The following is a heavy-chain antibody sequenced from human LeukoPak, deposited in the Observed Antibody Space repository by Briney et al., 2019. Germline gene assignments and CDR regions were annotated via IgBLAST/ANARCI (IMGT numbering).Heavy chain of an antibody. CDR1: GFTFGDYA. CDR3: AKVLAGYSYLDY. CDR2: ISGGGGGT. D-gene: IGHD5-24*01. Sequence: GGSLRLSCTASGFTFGDYAMSWVRQTPGKGLEWVSGISGGGGGTYYADSVKGRFTISRDNSKNTLYLQMNSLRAEDTAVYYCAKVLAGYSYLDYWGQGTLVTVSS. V-gene: IGHV3-23*01. J-gene: IGHJ4*02.